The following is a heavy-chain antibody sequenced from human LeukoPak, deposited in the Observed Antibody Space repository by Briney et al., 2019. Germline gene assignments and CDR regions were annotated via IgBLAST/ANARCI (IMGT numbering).Heavy chain of an antibody. J-gene: IGHJ4*02. D-gene: IGHD2-15*01. CDR2: IKSSGDGGTT. V-gene: IGHV3-15*01. CDR3: TTDGGY. Sequence: GGSLRLSCEASGFSFSDAWMSWVRQAPGKGLEWVGRIKSSGDGGTTDYTAPVKGRFTISRDDSRNTVFLQMNTLKTEDTAVYYCTTDGGYWGQGTLVTVSS. CDR1: GFSFSDAW.